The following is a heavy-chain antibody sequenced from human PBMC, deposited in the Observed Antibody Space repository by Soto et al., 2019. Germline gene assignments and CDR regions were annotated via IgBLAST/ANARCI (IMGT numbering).Heavy chain of an antibody. CDR3: ARVFSSGSGWMYYFDF. D-gene: IGHD6-19*01. V-gene: IGHV4-4*02. Sequence: QVQLQESGPGLVKPSETLSLTCTVSSDSIAGENWWSWVRQPPGLGLEWIGEVFHTGGTNYNPSLKSRVTMEVDKSKTQFSLQLISATAADTAVYYCARVFSSGSGWMYYFDFWGQGTLVSVSS. J-gene: IGHJ4*02. CDR2: VFHTGGT. CDR1: SDSIAGENW.